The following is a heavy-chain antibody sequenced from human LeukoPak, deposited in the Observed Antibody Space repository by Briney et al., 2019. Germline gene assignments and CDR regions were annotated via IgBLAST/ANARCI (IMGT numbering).Heavy chain of an antibody. J-gene: IGHJ4*02. D-gene: IGHD3-22*01. CDR2: ISAYNGNT. CDR3: ARVTGYMIEDYFDS. CDR1: GYTFTSYV. V-gene: IGHV1-18*01. Sequence: ASVKVSCKASGYTFTSYVISWVRQAPGQGLEWMGCISAYNGNTNYAQKLQGRVTMTTDTSTSTAYMELRSLRSDDTAVYYCARVTGYMIEDYFDSWGQGTLVTVSS.